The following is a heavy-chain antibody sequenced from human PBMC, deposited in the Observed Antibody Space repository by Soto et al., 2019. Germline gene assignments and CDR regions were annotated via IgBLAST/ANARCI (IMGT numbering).Heavy chain of an antibody. CDR3: AKDRRTVDLISYYDFWSGYRNPTYFDY. D-gene: IGHD3-3*01. CDR2: ISGSGGST. V-gene: IGHV3-23*01. CDR1: GFTFSSYA. Sequence: GGSLRLSCAASGFTFSSYAMSWVRQAPGKGLEWVSAISGSGGSTYYADSVKGRFTISRDNSKNTLYLQMNSLRAEDTAVYYWAKDRRTVDLISYYDFWSGYRNPTYFDYWGQGTLVTVSS. J-gene: IGHJ4*02.